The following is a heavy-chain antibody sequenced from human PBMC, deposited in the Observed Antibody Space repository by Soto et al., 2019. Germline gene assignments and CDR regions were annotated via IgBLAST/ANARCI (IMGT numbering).Heavy chain of an antibody. V-gene: IGHV3-64*01. CDR3: ARDGGVSGSYSPGDYYGMDV. CDR1: GFTFSSYA. D-gene: IGHD1-26*01. Sequence: EVQLVESGGGLVQPGGSLRLSCAASGFTFSSYAMHWVRQAPGKGLEYVSAISSNGGSTYYANSVKGRFTISRDNSKNTLYLQMGSLRAEDMAVYYCARDGGVSGSYSPGDYYGMDVWGQGTTVTVSS. CDR2: ISSNGGST. J-gene: IGHJ6*02.